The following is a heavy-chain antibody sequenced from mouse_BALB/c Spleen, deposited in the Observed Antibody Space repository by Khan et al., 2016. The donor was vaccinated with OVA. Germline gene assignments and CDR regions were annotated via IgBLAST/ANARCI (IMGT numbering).Heavy chain of an antibody. CDR3: ARVYGGDFDY. CDR1: GYSITTDYA. Sequence: VQLVESGPGLVKPSQSLSLTCTVTGYSITTDYAWNWIRQFPGNKLEWMGYISYSGNTKYNPSLKSRISITRDTSKNQFFLQLKSVTTEDTARYDCARVYGGDFDYWGQGTTLTVSS. D-gene: IGHD1-1*01. CDR2: ISYSGNT. V-gene: IGHV3-2*02. J-gene: IGHJ2*01.